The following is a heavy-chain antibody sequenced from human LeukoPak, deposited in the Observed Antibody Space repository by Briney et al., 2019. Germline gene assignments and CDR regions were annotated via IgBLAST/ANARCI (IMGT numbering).Heavy chain of an antibody. CDR1: GGTFSSYA. V-gene: IGHV1-69*01. CDR2: IIPIFGTA. D-gene: IGHD2-2*01. Sequence: ASVKVSCKASGGTFSSYAISWVRQAPGQGLEWMGGIIPIFGTANCAQKFQSRVTITADESTSTAYMELSSLRSEDTAVYYCARGDPCPGDVPAAILNWFDPWGQGTLVTVSS. CDR3: ARGDPCPGDVPAAILNWFDP. J-gene: IGHJ5*02.